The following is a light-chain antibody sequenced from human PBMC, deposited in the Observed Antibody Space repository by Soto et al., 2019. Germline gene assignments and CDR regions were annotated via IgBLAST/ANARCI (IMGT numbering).Light chain of an antibody. CDR1: SSDVGAYNY. Sequence: QSALTQPASVSGSPGQSITISCTGTSSDVGAYNYVSWFQQQPGKAPKLMIYEVSNRPSGVSLRFSGSKSGNTASLTISGLQAEDEADYYCSSYTGTRTYVFGPGTKVTVL. J-gene: IGLJ1*01. CDR3: SSYTGTRTYV. V-gene: IGLV2-14*01. CDR2: EVS.